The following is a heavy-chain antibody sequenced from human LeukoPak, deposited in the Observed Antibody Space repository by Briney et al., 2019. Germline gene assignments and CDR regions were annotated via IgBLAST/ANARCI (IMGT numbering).Heavy chain of an antibody. J-gene: IGHJ4*02. D-gene: IGHD3-10*01. CDR2: ISYDGSNK. V-gene: IGHV3-30*03. CDR1: GFTFSSYG. CDR3: VRGVTYVDY. Sequence: GGSLRLSCAASGFTFSSYGMHWVRQAPGKGLEWVAVISYDGSNKYYADSVKGRFTISRDNSKNTLYLQMNSLRVDDTAVYYCVRGVTYVDYWGQGTLVTVSS.